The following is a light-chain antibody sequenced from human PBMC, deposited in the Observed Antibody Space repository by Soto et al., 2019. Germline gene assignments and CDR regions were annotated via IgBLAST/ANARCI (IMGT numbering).Light chain of an antibody. Sequence: ENVLTQSPATLSLSPGERATLSCRASQSVSSNLAWYQQKPGQAPRLLIYGASTTATGIPARFSGSGSGTEFTLTISSLQSEDFAVYYCQQYNNWPPITFGQGTRLEI. V-gene: IGKV3-15*01. CDR2: GAS. CDR1: QSVSSN. CDR3: QQYNNWPPIT. J-gene: IGKJ5*01.